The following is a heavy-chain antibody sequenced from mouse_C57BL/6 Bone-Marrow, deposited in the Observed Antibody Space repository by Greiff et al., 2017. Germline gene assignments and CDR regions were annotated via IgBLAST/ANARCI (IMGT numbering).Heavy chain of an antibody. J-gene: IGHJ3*01. D-gene: IGHD2-2*01. Sequence: LQESGAELVKPGASVKLSCKASGYTFTEYTIHWVKQRSGQGLEWIGWFYPGSGSIKYNEKFKDKATLTADKSSSTVYMELSRLTSEDSAVYFCARHEAGATMVTTGTSWFAYWGQGTLVTVSA. CDR2: FYPGSGSI. CDR3: ARHEAGATMVTTGTSWFAY. CDR1: GYTFTEYT. V-gene: IGHV1-62-2*01.